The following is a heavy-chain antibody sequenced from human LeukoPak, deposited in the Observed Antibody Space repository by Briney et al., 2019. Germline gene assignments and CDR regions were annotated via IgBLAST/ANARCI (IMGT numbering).Heavy chain of an antibody. J-gene: IGHJ4*02. Sequence: GGSLRLSCAASGFTFSSYAMSWVRQAPGKGLEWVSALSGTGSPTYYADSVKGRFTISRDNSKNTLYLLMNSLRAEDTAVYYCARGGYRAYYYDNSGPWGYWGQGTLVTVSS. CDR1: GFTFSSYA. CDR2: LSGTGSPT. CDR3: ARGGYRAYYYDNSGPWGY. D-gene: IGHD3-22*01. V-gene: IGHV3-23*01.